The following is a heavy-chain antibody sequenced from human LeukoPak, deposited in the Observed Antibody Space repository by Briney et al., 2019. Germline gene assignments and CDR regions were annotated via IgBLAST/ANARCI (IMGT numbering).Heavy chain of an antibody. V-gene: IGHV3-30*04. CDR1: GFTFSSYA. J-gene: IGHJ6*02. Sequence: GGSLRLSCAASGFTFSSYAMHWVRQAPGKGLEWVAVISYDGSNKYYADSVKGRFTISRDNSKNTLYLQMNSLRAEDTAVYYCAKDLVVYASYYYGMDVWGQGTTVTVSS. D-gene: IGHD2-8*02. CDR3: AKDLVVYASYYYGMDV. CDR2: ISYDGSNK.